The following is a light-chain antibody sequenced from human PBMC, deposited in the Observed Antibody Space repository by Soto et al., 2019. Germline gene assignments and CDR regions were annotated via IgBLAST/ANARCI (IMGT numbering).Light chain of an antibody. V-gene: IGLV1-36*01. J-gene: IGLJ2*01. Sequence: QSVLTQPPSVSAAPGQRVTISCSGSNSNIGNNAVNWYQQLPAKAPKLLIHYDDRVPSGVSDRFSGSKSGTSASLAISALQAEDEADYYCAAWDDSLNGPVFGGGTKVTVL. CDR2: YDD. CDR1: NSNIGNNA. CDR3: AAWDDSLNGPV.